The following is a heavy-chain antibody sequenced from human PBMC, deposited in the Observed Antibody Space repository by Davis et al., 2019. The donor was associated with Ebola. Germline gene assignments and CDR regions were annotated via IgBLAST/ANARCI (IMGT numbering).Heavy chain of an antibody. Sequence: GGSLRLSCAVSGFTFSSYWMSWVRQAPGKGLEWVANIKQDGSEIHYVDSVKGRFTISRDNAKNSLYLQMNSLGREDTARYYCAAGYSYGYETLDYWGQGTLVTVSS. J-gene: IGHJ4*02. V-gene: IGHV3-7*01. CDR1: GFTFSSYW. CDR2: IKQDGSEI. D-gene: IGHD5-18*01. CDR3: AAGYSYGYETLDY.